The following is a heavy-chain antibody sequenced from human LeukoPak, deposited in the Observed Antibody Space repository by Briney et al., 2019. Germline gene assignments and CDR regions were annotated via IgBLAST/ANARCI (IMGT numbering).Heavy chain of an antibody. CDR3: ARAGTAYGSGRWFDP. CDR1: GYTFTSYG. CDR2: ISAYNGNT. J-gene: IGHJ5*02. V-gene: IGHV1-18*01. D-gene: IGHD3-10*01. Sequence: ASVKVSCKASGYTFTSYGISWVRQVPGQGLEWMAWISAYNGNTNFAQKFQGRVTMTTDTSTSTAYMELRSLRSDDTAVYYCARAGTAYGSGRWFDPWGQGSLVTVSS.